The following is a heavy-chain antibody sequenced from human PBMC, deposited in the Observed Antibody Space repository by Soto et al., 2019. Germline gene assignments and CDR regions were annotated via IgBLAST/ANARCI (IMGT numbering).Heavy chain of an antibody. CDR1: GGSISSYY. Sequence: SEPLSLTCTVSGGSISSYYWSWIRQPAGKGLEWIGRIYTSGNTNYSPSLKSRVSISIDTSKKQFSLNLASVSAADTAVYYCARAPKVSGSSQTRPDFWGQGTLVTVSS. CDR3: ARAPKVSGSSQTRPDF. CDR2: IYTSGNT. J-gene: IGHJ4*02. V-gene: IGHV4-4*07. D-gene: IGHD6-6*01.